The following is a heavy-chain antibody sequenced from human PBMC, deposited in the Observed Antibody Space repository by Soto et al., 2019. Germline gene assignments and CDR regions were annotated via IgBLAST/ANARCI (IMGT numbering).Heavy chain of an antibody. CDR3: TTGGGGAYPFDI. Sequence: EVRLVESGGGLVKPGGSLRLSCAASGFAFDNAWMTWVRLAPGRGLEWVGRVKRDIDGGTIDLAAPVKGRFTVSRDDSRNTLYLQMDSLKSEDTAVYFCTTGGGGAYPFDIWGQGTQVTVSS. CDR2: VKRDIDGGTI. J-gene: IGHJ4*02. CDR1: GFAFDNAW. D-gene: IGHD2-15*01. V-gene: IGHV3-15*07.